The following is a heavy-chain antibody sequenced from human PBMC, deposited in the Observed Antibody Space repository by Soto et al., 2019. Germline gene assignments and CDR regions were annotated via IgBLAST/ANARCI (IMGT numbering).Heavy chain of an antibody. J-gene: IGHJ4*02. CDR3: ARESGSGWPLDY. Sequence: QVQLQESGPGLVKPSETLSLTCTVSGGSISDYYWRWIRQPPGKGLEWIAYMWSGGSTKYNPSLKSRVTVSVDTSKNQFLLNLTSVTAADMAVYYCARESGSGWPLDYWGQGTLVTVSS. CDR2: MWSGGST. V-gene: IGHV4-59*01. CDR1: GGSISDYY. D-gene: IGHD6-19*01.